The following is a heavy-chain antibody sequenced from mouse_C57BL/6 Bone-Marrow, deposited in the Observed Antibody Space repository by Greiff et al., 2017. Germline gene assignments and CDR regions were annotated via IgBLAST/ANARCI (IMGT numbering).Heavy chain of an antibody. CDR2: IDPNSGGT. CDR1: GYTFTSYW. J-gene: IGHJ4*01. CDR3: ARNSYYYGSSYYAMDY. Sequence: QVQLQQPGAELVKPGASVKLSCKASGYTFTSYWMHWVKQRPGRGLEWIGRIDPNSGGTKYNEKFKSKATLTVDKPSSTAYMQLSSLTSEDSAVYYCARNSYYYGSSYYAMDYWGQGTTVTVSS. D-gene: IGHD1-1*01. V-gene: IGHV1-72*01.